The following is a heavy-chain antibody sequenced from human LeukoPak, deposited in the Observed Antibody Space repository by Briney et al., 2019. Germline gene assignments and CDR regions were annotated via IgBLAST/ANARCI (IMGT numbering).Heavy chain of an antibody. CDR1: GGSFSGYY. V-gene: IGHV4-34*01. CDR3: ARHWGSSYPYYYYYYGMDV. D-gene: IGHD6-6*01. Sequence: SETLSLTCAVYGGSFSGYYWSWIRQPPGKGLEWIGEINHSGSTNYNPSLKSRVTISVDTSKNQFSLKLSSVTAADTAVYYCARHWGSSYPYYYYYYGMDVWGQGTTVTVSS. CDR2: INHSGST. J-gene: IGHJ6*02.